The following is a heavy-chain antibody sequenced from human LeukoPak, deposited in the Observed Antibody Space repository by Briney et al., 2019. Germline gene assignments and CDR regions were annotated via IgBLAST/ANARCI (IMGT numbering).Heavy chain of an antibody. CDR3: TTVTPNMYGAYYFDY. D-gene: IGHD4-17*01. V-gene: IGHV1-69*13. Sequence: SVKVSCKASGGTFSSYAISWVRQAPGQGLEWMGGIIPIFGTANYAQKFQGRVTITADESTSTAYMELSSLRSEDTAVYYCTTVTPNMYGAYYFDYWGQGTLVTVSS. CDR1: GGTFSSYA. CDR2: IIPIFGTA. J-gene: IGHJ4*02.